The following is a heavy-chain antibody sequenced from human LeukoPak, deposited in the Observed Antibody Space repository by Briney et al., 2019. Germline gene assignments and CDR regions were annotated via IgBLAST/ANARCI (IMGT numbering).Heavy chain of an antibody. CDR3: AKSTYYYDTFVNAFDL. D-gene: IGHD3-22*01. CDR2: IYYSGST. Sequence: SETLSLTCTVSGGSISSSSYYWGWIRQPPGKGLEWIGSIYYSGSTYYNPSLKSRVTISVDTSENQFSLKLSSVTAADTAVYYCAKSTYYYDTFVNAFDLWGQGTVVTVSS. CDR1: GGSISSSSYY. V-gene: IGHV4-39*07. J-gene: IGHJ3*01.